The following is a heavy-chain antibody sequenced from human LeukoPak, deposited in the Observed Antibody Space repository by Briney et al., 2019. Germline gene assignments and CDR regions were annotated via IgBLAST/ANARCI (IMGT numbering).Heavy chain of an antibody. D-gene: IGHD1-26*01. CDR2: TRNKANSYTT. J-gene: IGHJ4*02. Sequence: PGRSLRLSCAASGFTFSNAWMSWVRQAPGKGLEWVGRTRNKANSYTTEYAASVKGRFTISRDDSKNSLYLQMNSLKTEDTAVYYCARGIAHGGELLPGYFDYWGQGTLVTVSS. CDR1: GFTFSNAW. V-gene: IGHV3-72*01. CDR3: ARGIAHGGELLPGYFDY.